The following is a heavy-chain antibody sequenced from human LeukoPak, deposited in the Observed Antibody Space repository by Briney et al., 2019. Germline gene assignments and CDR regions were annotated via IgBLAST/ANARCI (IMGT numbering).Heavy chain of an antibody. V-gene: IGHV3-48*02. J-gene: IGHJ4*02. CDR2: ISSSSSTI. CDR1: GFTFSSYS. D-gene: IGHD6-19*01. Sequence: PGGSLRLSCAASGFTFSSYSMNWVRQAPGKGLEWVSYISSSSSTIYYAGSVKGRFTISRDNAKNSLYLQMNSLRDEDTAVYYCARDRSGIAVAGTRFDYWGQGTLVTVSS. CDR3: ARDRSGIAVAGTRFDY.